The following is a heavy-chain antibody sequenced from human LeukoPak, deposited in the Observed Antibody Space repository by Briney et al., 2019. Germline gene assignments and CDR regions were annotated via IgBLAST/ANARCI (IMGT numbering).Heavy chain of an antibody. Sequence: PGGSLRLSCVASGFAFTRSAMHWVRQAPGKGLEWVAFIQYDGDNKYYADSVTGRFTISRDDSQNTLYLQMNSLTVEDTAVYYRAKRWDSTWSYFDLWGQGTLVTVSS. CDR3: AKRWDSTWSYFDL. V-gene: IGHV3-30*02. J-gene: IGHJ4*02. D-gene: IGHD1-26*01. CDR1: GFAFTRSA. CDR2: IQYDGDNK.